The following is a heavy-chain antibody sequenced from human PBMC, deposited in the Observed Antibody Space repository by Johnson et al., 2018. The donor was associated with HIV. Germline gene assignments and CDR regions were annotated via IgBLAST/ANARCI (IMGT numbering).Heavy chain of an antibody. CDR2: IKQDGSEK. CDR3: ARRRVAGDDAFDM. J-gene: IGHJ3*02. CDR1: GFTFSSYW. D-gene: IGHD6-19*01. V-gene: IGHV3-7*01. Sequence: VQLVESGGGLVQPGGSLRLSCAASGFTFSSYWMSWVRQAPGKGLEWVANIKQDGSEKYYVDSVKGRFTISRDNAKNSLYLQMNSLRGEDTAVYYCARRRVAGDDAFDMWGQGTMVTVSS.